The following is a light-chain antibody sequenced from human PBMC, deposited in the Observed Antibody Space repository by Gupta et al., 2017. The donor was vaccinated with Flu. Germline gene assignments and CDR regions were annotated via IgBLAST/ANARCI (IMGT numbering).Light chain of an antibody. J-gene: IGLJ2*01. V-gene: IGLV1-44*01. CDR3: AAWDDSRSGHGV. CDR1: RCNIGRNN. CDR2: GND. Sequence: RCNIGRNNVKWYQQRPGTAPKRLIYGNDQRTSGVPDRFSGSKAGTSNSPAISGLESKNEASYDCAAWDDSRSGHGVFGGGTKLTVL.